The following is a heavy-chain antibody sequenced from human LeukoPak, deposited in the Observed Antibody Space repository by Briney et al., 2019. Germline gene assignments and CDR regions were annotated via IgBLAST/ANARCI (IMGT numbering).Heavy chain of an antibody. CDR1: GGSISSYY. J-gene: IGHJ3*02. Sequence: SEILSLTCTVSGGSISSYYWSWIRQPAGKGLEWTGRIYTSGSTYYNPSLKSRVTMSVDTSKNQFSLKLSSVTAADTAVYYCAREGITGTTGDAFDIWGQGTMVTASS. CDR2: IYTSGST. D-gene: IGHD1-7*01. CDR3: AREGITGTTGDAFDI. V-gene: IGHV4-4*07.